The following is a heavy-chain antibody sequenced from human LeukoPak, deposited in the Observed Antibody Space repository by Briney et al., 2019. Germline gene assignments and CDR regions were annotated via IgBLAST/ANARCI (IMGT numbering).Heavy chain of an antibody. J-gene: IGHJ4*02. V-gene: IGHV4-4*07. Sequence: SETLSLTCNVSGGSISSYYWSWIRQPAGKGLEWIGRIYTSGSTNFNPSLKSRVTISVDTSKNQFSLKLSSVTAADTAVYYCARESRRSYCNEYWGQGTLVTVSS. D-gene: IGHD3-10*01. CDR1: GGSISSYY. CDR2: IYTSGST. CDR3: ARESRRSYCNEY.